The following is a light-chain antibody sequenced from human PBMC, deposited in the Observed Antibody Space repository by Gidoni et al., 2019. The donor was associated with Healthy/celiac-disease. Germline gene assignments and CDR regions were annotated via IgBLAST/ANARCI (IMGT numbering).Light chain of an antibody. J-gene: IGKJ2*01. CDR1: QSISSS. V-gene: IGKV1-5*03. Sequence: DIQMTQSPSTLSASVGDRVTITCRASQSISSSLAWYQQKPGKAPNLLIYKASSLESGVPSRFSGSGSGTEFTLTISSLQPDDFATYYCQQYNSYSPTFGXGTKLEIK. CDR2: KAS. CDR3: QQYNSYSPT.